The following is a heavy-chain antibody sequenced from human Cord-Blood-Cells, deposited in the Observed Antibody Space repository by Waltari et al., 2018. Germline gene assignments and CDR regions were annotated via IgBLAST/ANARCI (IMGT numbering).Heavy chain of an antibody. V-gene: IGHV1-2*04. CDR1: GYTFTGYY. Sequence: QVQLVQSGAEVKKPGASVTVSCKASGYTFTGYYMHWVRQAPGQGLEWMGWINPNSGGTNYAQKFQGWVTMTRDTSISTAYMELSRLRSDDTAVYYCARSYDILTGYFDYWGQGTLVTVSS. D-gene: IGHD3-9*01. CDR2: INPNSGGT. J-gene: IGHJ4*02. CDR3: ARSYDILTGYFDY.